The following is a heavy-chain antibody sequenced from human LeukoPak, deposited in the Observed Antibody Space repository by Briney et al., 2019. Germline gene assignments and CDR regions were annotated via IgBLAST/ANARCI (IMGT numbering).Heavy chain of an antibody. V-gene: IGHV3-48*02. CDR2: ISSSSSI. J-gene: IGHJ4*02. CDR3: ATSRGYDFDY. Sequence: GGSLRLSCAASGFTFNSYSTTWVRQAPGKGLEWVAYISSSSSIYYADSVRGRFTISRDNAKNSLYLEMNSLRDEDTAVYYCATSRGYDFDYWGQGTLVTVSS. CDR1: GFTFNSYS. D-gene: IGHD2-15*01.